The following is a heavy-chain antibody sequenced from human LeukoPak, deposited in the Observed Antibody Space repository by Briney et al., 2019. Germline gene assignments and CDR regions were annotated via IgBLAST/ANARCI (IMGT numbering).Heavy chain of an antibody. V-gene: IGHV3-7*01. CDR1: GFTFSSYW. CDR2: IKQDGSEK. J-gene: IGHJ4*02. Sequence: GGSLRLSCAASGFTFSSYWMSWVRQAPGKGLEWVANIKQDGSEKYYVDSVKGRFTISRDNAKNSLYLQMNSLRAEDTAVYYCAIRYCSSTSCSPVIDYWGQGTLVTVSS. CDR3: AIRYCSSTSCSPVIDY. D-gene: IGHD2-2*01.